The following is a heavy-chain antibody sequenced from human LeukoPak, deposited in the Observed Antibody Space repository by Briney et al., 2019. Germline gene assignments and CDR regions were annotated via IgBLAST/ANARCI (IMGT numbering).Heavy chain of an antibody. Sequence: SETLSLTCTVSGGSISNYYWSWIRQPPGKGLEWIGYIYYSGSTNYNPSLKSRVTISVDTSKNQFSLKLSSVTAADTVVYYCARAGRYGSSWYIGYYYYGMDVWGQGTTVTVSS. J-gene: IGHJ6*02. D-gene: IGHD6-13*01. CDR1: GGSISNYY. CDR3: ARAGRYGSSWYIGYYYYGMDV. V-gene: IGHV4-59*01. CDR2: IYYSGST.